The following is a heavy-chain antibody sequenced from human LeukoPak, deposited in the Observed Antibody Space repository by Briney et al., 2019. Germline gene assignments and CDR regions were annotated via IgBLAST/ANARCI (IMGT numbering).Heavy chain of an antibody. V-gene: IGHV4-59*02. Sequence: SETLSLTCTVSGGSVTTYYWSWIRQFPGKRLEWIGHVHYRGSPDYNPSLTSRVTISVDTSKNQFSLRLTSVTAADTAVYYCARDGGRTSSDAVEIWGQGTMVTVSS. CDR1: GGSVTTYY. D-gene: IGHD2-2*01. CDR2: VHYRGSP. J-gene: IGHJ3*02. CDR3: ARDGGRTSSDAVEI.